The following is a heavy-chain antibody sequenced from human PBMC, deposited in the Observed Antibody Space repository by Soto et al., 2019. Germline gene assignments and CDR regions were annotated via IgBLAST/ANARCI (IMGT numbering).Heavy chain of an antibody. V-gene: IGHV3-30*03. CDR1: GFPFTTYG. Sequence: QVQLVESGGGVVQPGRSLRLSCAASGFPFTTYGMHWVREGPDKGLEWVAVISYDGSNTYYADSVKGRFTISRDNSKNTLYLQRNSLRPEDTALYYCVGGQYYFDYRGQGTLVTVSS. CDR3: VGGQYYFDY. J-gene: IGHJ4*02. D-gene: IGHD3-10*01. CDR2: ISYDGSNT.